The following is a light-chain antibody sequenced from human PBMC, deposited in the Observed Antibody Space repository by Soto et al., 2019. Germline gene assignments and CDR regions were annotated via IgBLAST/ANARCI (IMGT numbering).Light chain of an antibody. CDR3: QSADNSGTYVV. Sequence: SYELTQPPSVSVSPGQTARITCSGDALPKQYSYWYQQRPRQAPVLMIYKDTERPSGIPDRVSGSSSGTTVSLTITGVQAEDEAVYYCQSADNSGTYVVFGGGTQLTVL. CDR2: KDT. V-gene: IGLV3-25*02. J-gene: IGLJ2*01. CDR1: ALPKQY.